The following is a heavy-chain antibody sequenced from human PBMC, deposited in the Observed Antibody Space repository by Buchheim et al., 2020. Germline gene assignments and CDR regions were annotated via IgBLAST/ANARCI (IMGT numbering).Heavy chain of an antibody. V-gene: IGHV3-33*01. CDR1: GFTFSSYG. Sequence: QVQLVESGGGVVQPGRSLRLSCAASGFTFSSYGMHWVRQAPGKGLEWVAVIWYDGSNKYYAESVKGRFTISRDNSKNTLYLQMSSLRAEDTAVYYCARDLQYCSSTSCDLRKPDYWGQGTL. D-gene: IGHD2-2*01. J-gene: IGHJ4*02. CDR2: IWYDGSNK. CDR3: ARDLQYCSSTSCDLRKPDY.